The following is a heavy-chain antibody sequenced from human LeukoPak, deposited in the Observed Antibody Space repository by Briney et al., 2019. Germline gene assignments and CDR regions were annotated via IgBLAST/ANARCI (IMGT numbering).Heavy chain of an antibody. V-gene: IGHV1-69*01. CDR1: GGTFSSYA. J-gene: IGHJ4*02. CDR3: ASGMRIAAAAPFDY. Sequence: ASVKVSCKASGGTFSSYAISWVRQAPGQGLEWMGGIIPIFGTANYAQKFRGRVTITADESTSTAYMELSSLRSEDTAVYYCASGMRIAAAAPFDYWGQGTLVTVSS. CDR2: IIPIFGTA. D-gene: IGHD6-13*01.